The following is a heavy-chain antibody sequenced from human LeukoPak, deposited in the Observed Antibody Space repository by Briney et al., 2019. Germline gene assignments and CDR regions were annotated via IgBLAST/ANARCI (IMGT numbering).Heavy chain of an antibody. CDR3: ARVRHSSGWYGGAGY. D-gene: IGHD6-19*01. CDR1: GYTITGYY. CDR2: INPNSGGT. V-gene: IGHV1-2*02. J-gene: IGHJ4*02. Sequence: GASVKVSCKASGYTITGYYMHWVRQAPGQGLEWMGWINPNSGGTNYAQKFQGRVTITRDTSISTAYMELSRLRSDDTAVYYCARVRHSSGWYGGAGYWGQGTLVTVSS.